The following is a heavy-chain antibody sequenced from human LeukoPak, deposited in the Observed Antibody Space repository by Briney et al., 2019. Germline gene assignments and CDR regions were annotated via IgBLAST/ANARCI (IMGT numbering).Heavy chain of an antibody. CDR2: MNPTSGVT. V-gene: IGHV1-2*02. Sequence: ASVKASCKASGYTFTDCYMNWVRQAPGQGLEWVGWMNPTSGVTKYAQKFQDRVTMTGDTSSSTAYMELSRLTYDDTAVYYCASSLDRVMDYWGQGGLVTDSS. CDR3: ASSLDRVMDY. D-gene: IGHD2-2*03. J-gene: IGHJ4*02. CDR1: GYTFTDCY.